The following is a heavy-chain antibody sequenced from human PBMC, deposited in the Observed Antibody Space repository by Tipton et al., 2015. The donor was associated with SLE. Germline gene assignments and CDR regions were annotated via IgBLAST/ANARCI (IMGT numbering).Heavy chain of an antibody. J-gene: IGHJ2*01. D-gene: IGHD4-11*01. CDR1: GGSISSYY. CDR2: IYTNENT. CDR3: AREFLNPVTTVHYYFDL. Sequence: TLSLTCTVSGGSISSYYWSWIRQPAGGGLEWIGRIYTNENTNYNPSLKSRVTMSVDTSKNHFFLKLISVTAADTAVYYCAREFLNPVTTVHYYFDLWGRGTLVTVSS. V-gene: IGHV4-4*07.